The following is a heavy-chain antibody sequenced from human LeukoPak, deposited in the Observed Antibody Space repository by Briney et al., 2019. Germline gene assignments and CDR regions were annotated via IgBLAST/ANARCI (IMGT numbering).Heavy chain of an antibody. CDR3: ARDLISRCGGSCAHSYGMDV. V-gene: IGHV5-51*01. J-gene: IGHJ6*02. CDR1: GYSFTSYW. Sequence: GESLKISCKGSGYSFTSYWIGWVRQMPGKGLEWMGIIYPGDSDTRYSPSFQGQVTISADKSISTAYLQWSSLKASDTAMYYRARDLISRCGGSCAHSYGMDVWGQGTTVTVSS. CDR2: IYPGDSDT. D-gene: IGHD2-15*01.